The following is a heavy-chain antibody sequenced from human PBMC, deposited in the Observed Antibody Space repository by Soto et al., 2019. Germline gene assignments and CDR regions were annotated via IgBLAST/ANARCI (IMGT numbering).Heavy chain of an antibody. J-gene: IGHJ4*02. CDR3: ASHDYGGNSDY. CDR1: GGSVRNYY. D-gene: IGHD4-17*01. V-gene: IGHV4-59*02. Sequence: SVSWALACRVAGGSVRNYYRDWGRQPPGKGLEWIGYIYTGDYTRYNSSLKSRVTISVDTSKNQFSLKLSSVTAADTAVYYCASHDYGGNSDYWGQGTLVTVSS. CDR2: IYTGDYT.